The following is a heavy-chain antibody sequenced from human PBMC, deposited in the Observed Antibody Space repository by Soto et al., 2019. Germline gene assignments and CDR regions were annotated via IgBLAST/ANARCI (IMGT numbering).Heavy chain of an antibody. V-gene: IGHV1-2*04. CDR1: GYTFTGYY. D-gene: IGHD3-3*01. J-gene: IGHJ3*02. CDR3: ARSGQLRFLEWLPYSDAFDI. CDR2: INPNSGGT. Sequence: ASVKVSCKASGYTFTGYYMHWVRQAPGQGLEWMGWINPNSGGTNYAQKFQGWVTMTRDTSISTAYMELSRLRSDDTAVYYCARSGQLRFLEWLPYSDAFDIWGQGTMVIVS.